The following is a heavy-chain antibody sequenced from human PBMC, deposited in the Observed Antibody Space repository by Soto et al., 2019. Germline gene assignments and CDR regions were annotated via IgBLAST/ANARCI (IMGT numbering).Heavy chain of an antibody. CDR3: AKANRIVTINNDYFDY. Sequence: EVQLLESGGGLVQPGRSLRLSCAASGFTFDDYAMHWVRQAPGKGLEWVSGISWNSGSIGYADSVKGRFTISRDNAKNSLYLQMNSLRAEDTALYYCAKANRIVTINNDYFDYWGQGTLVTVSS. J-gene: IGHJ4*02. CDR2: ISWNSGSI. V-gene: IGHV3-9*01. CDR1: GFTFDDYA. D-gene: IGHD3-9*01.